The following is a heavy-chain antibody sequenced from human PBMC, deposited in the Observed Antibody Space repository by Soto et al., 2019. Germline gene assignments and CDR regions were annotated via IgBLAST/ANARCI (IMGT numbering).Heavy chain of an antibody. D-gene: IGHD2-15*01. CDR2: IYSGGRT. J-gene: IGHJ5*02. CDR1: GFTVSSKY. CDR3: LFDSERRYCDDGGCGA. Sequence: VQLVESGGGLVQPGGSLRLSCAASGFTVSSKYMSWVRQAPGKGLEWVSVIYSGGRTNYADSVKDRFTISRDNSKNTLYLQMNSLRADDTAVYYCLFDSERRYCDDGGCGAWGQGILVTGSS. V-gene: IGHV3-66*01.